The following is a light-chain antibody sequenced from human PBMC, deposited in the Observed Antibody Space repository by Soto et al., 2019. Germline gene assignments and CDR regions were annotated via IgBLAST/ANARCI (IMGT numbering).Light chain of an antibody. V-gene: IGKV3-15*01. CDR3: HQYASWSPFT. J-gene: IGKJ5*01. CDR2: GAS. Sequence: EIVLTQSPVTLSVSTGERATLSCRASQSVGNKLGWYQQRPGQAPRLLNIGASTRPTGVPAKCSGSGSGTEFSLTINNLQSEDSAIYYCHQYASWSPFTFGQGTRLEI. CDR1: QSVGNK.